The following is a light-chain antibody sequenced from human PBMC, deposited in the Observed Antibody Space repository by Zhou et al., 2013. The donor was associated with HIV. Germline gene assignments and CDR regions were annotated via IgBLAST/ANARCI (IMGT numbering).Light chain of an antibody. CDR2: AAS. CDR3: QQANSFPFT. J-gene: IGKJ3*01. CDR1: QDISSW. Sequence: DIQMTQSPSSVSASVGDRVTITCRASQDISSWLAWYQQKPGKAPKPLIYAASSLQSGVPSRFSGSESGTDFTLTISNLQPEDLATYYCQQANSFPFTFGPGTRVEIK. V-gene: IGKV1-12*01.